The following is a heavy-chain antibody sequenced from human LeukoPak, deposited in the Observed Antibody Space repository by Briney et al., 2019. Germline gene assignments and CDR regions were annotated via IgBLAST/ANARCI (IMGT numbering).Heavy chain of an antibody. V-gene: IGHV1-18*01. D-gene: IGHD3-10*01. Sequence: ASVKVSCKASGYTFTSYGISWVRQAPGQGLEWMGWISAYNGNTNYAQNLQDRVTMNTDTSTSTAYMELRSLRSDDTAVYYCARGRALLWFGELRPFDCWGQGTLVTVSS. CDR2: ISAYNGNT. CDR3: ARGRALLWFGELRPFDC. CDR1: GYTFTSYG. J-gene: IGHJ4*02.